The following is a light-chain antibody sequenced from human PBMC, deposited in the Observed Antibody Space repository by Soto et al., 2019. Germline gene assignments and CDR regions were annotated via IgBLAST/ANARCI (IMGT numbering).Light chain of an antibody. CDR3: QQYNNRPPVT. J-gene: IGKJ2*01. Sequence: EIVMTQSPGTLSVSPGERATLSCRASQSVSNNLAWYQQRPGQAPRLLIYGASTRSTGVPVRFSGSGSGTDFTLTISSLQAEDFGVYYCQQYNNRPPVTFSQGTKLEIK. V-gene: IGKV3-15*01. CDR2: GAS. CDR1: QSVSNN.